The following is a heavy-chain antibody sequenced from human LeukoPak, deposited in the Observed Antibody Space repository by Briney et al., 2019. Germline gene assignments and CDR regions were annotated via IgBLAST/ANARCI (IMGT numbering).Heavy chain of an antibody. CDR1: GFTFSSYA. J-gene: IGHJ4*02. D-gene: IGHD3-9*01. Sequence: GGSLRLSCAASGFTFSSYAMSWVRQAPGKGLEWVSAISGSGGSTYYADSVKGRFTISRDNSKNTLYLQMNSLRAEDTTVYYCAKKDPYDILTGYSYFDYRGQGTLVTVSS. CDR2: ISGSGGST. V-gene: IGHV3-23*01. CDR3: AKKDPYDILTGYSYFDY.